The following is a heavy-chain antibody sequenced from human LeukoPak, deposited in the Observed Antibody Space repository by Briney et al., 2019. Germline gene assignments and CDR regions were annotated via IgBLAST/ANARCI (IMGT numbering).Heavy chain of an antibody. D-gene: IGHD2-15*01. CDR3: ASADPTGCSGGSCYLVF. V-gene: IGHV5-10-1*01. CDR2: IDPSDSYT. Sequence: GESLRISCKGSGYSFTSYWISWVRQMPGKGLEWMGRIDPSDSYTNYSPSFQGYVTISADKSISTAYLQWSSLKASDTAMYYCASADPTGCSGGSCYLVFWGQGTLVTVSS. J-gene: IGHJ4*02. CDR1: GYSFTSYW.